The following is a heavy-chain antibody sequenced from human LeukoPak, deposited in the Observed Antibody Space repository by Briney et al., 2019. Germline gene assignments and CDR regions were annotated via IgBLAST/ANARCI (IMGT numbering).Heavy chain of an antibody. CDR1: GGTFSSYA. Sequence: EASVKVSCKASGGTFSSYAISWVRQAPGQGLEWMGRINPILGIANYAQKFQGRVTITADKSTSTAYMELSSLRSEDTAVYYCAEGKTYYYGSGAPLYGMDVWGQGTTVTVSS. D-gene: IGHD3-10*01. V-gene: IGHV1-69*04. CDR3: AEGKTYYYGSGAPLYGMDV. J-gene: IGHJ6*02. CDR2: INPILGIA.